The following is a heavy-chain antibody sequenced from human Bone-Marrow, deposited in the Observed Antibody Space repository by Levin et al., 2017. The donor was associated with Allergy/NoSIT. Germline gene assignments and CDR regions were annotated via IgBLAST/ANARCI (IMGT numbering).Heavy chain of an antibody. Sequence: QPGGSLRLSCAASGFTFDDYAMHWVRQAPGKGLEWVSGISWNSGRIGYVDSVKGRFTISRDNAKNSLYLQMNSLRAEDTALYYCGKDISVRGVIGGAYDIWGQGTMVTVSS. V-gene: IGHV3-9*01. CDR1: GFTFDDYA. CDR3: GKDISVRGVIGGAYDI. CDR2: ISWNSGRI. D-gene: IGHD3-10*01. J-gene: IGHJ3*02.